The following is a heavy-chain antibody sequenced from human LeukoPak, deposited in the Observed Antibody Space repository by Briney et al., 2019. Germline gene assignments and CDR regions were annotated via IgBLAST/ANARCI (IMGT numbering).Heavy chain of an antibody. CDR2: INPKSGGT. Sequence: ASVKVSCKASGGTFSSYAISWVRQAPGQGLEWMGRINPKSGGTHYAQKFQGRVTMTKDTSISTAFIELGRLRSDDTAVYYCVRESQAFWPRETNWFDPWGQGTLVTVSS. V-gene: IGHV1-2*06. J-gene: IGHJ5*02. CDR1: GGTFSSYA. D-gene: IGHD5-24*01. CDR3: VRESQAFWPRETNWFDP.